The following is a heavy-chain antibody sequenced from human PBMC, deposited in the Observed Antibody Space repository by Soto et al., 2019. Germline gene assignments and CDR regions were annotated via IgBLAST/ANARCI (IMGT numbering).Heavy chain of an antibody. CDR2: ISSDSVYT. V-gene: IGHV3-11*06. CDR3: ATNIRLDF. D-gene: IGHD3-16*01. Sequence: GGSLRLSCEVSGYTITDHYMTWIRQVPGKGLEWVSYISSDSVYTNYADSVRGRFTISRDNAKNSLYLELSSLRAEDTAVYHCATNIRLDFWGQGTQVTVSP. J-gene: IGHJ4*02. CDR1: GYTITDHY.